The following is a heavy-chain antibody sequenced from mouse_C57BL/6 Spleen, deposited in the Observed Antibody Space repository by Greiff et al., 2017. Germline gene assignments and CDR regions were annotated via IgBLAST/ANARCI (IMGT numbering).Heavy chain of an antibody. Sequence: QVQLKESGPELVKPGASVKISCKASGYAFSSSWMNWVKQRPGKGLEWIGRIYPGDGDTNYNGKFKGKATLTADKSSSTAYMQLSSLTSEDSAVYFCARSEEEITTVVVAYYFDYWGQGTTLTVSS. CDR2: IYPGDGDT. CDR1: GYAFSSSW. CDR3: ARSEEEITTVVVAYYFDY. J-gene: IGHJ2*01. D-gene: IGHD1-1*01. V-gene: IGHV1-82*01.